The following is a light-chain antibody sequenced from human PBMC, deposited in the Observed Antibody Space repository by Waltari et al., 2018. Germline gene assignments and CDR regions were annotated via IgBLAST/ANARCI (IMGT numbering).Light chain of an antibody. Sequence: DIQMTQSPSTLSASVGDRVTIICRASQRLSIYLVWYQQKPGNAPKLLIYKTSSLETGVPSSFSGTGSGTEFTLTISSLQPDDIATYSCQQYNSYPFTFGPGTKVDIK. CDR2: KTS. J-gene: IGKJ3*01. V-gene: IGKV1-5*03. CDR3: QQYNSYPFT. CDR1: QRLSIY.